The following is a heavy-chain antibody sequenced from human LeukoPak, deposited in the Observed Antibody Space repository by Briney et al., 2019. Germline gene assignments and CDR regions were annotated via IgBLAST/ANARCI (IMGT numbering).Heavy chain of an antibody. CDR2: ISYTEST. CDR3: ARHPAGSLFADY. D-gene: IGHD6-13*01. V-gene: IGHV4-39*01. CDR1: GGSINSSSLY. Sequence: SEPLSLTCTVSGGSINSSSLYWGWIRQPPGKGPEWIGRISYTESTYYNPSLKSRVTMSVDTSKNPFSLKLSSVAAAGTAVYHCARHPAGSLFADYWGQGTLVTASS. J-gene: IGHJ4*02.